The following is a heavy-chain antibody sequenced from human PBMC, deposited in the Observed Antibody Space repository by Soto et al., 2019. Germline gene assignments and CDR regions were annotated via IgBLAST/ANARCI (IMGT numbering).Heavy chain of an antibody. CDR2: IYYSGSP. CDR3: ARILSAFFFQAEDGIRDL. D-gene: IGHD3-3*02. V-gene: IGHV4-59*08. Sequence: RRPPWKGLEWIGYIYYSGSPTYNQSLKSRVTISTDTSKNQFSLKVDSVTAADTAVYYCARILSAFFFQAEDGIRDL. J-gene: IGHJ2*01.